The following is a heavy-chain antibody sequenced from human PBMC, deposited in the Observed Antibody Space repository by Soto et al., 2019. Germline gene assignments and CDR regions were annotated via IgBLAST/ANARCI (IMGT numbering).Heavy chain of an antibody. CDR3: ARDLGQKLVDY. CDR1: GYSFTSYG. CDR2: ISAYNGNK. J-gene: IGHJ4*02. D-gene: IGHD6-13*01. Sequence: ASVKVSCKASGYSFTSYGISWVRQAPGQGLEWMGWISAYNGNKKYAQKLQGRVTMTTDTSTSIAYMELRSLRSDDTAVYYCARDLGQKLVDYWGQGTLVTVSS. V-gene: IGHV1-18*01.